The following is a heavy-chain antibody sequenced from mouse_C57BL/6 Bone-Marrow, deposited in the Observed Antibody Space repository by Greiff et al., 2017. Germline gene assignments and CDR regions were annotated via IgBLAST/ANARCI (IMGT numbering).Heavy chain of an antibody. V-gene: IGHV1-82*01. CDR2: IYPGDGDT. Sequence: VQLQQSGPELVKPGASVKISCKASGYAFSSSWMNWVKQRPGKGLEWIGWIYPGDGDTNYNGKFKGKATLTADKSSSPAYMQLSSLTSEDFSVYFCARDYYVSSLFADGGQGTLVTVSA. J-gene: IGHJ3*01. CDR3: ARDYYVSSLFAD. D-gene: IGHD1-1*01. CDR1: GYAFSSSW.